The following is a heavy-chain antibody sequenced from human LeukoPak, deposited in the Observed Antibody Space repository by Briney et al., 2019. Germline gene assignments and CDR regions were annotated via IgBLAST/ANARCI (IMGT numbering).Heavy chain of an antibody. Sequence: SGGSLRLSCTASGFTLSSYAMSWVRQAPGKGLEWVSAISASVGSTYYADSVKGRFTISRDNSKNTLYLQMNSLRTDDTAVYYCAVAQPPSDYWGQGTLVTVSS. CDR2: ISASVGST. J-gene: IGHJ4*02. V-gene: IGHV3-23*01. D-gene: IGHD5-12*01. CDR1: GFTLSSYA. CDR3: AVAQPPSDY.